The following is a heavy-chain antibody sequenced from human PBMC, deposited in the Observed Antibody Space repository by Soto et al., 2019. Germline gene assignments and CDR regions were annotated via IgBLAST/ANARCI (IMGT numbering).Heavy chain of an antibody. V-gene: IGHV4-4*02. D-gene: IGHD4-17*01. Sequence: QVQLQESGPGLVKPSGTLSLTCAVSSGSISSSNWWSWVRQPPGKGLEWIGEIYHSGSTNYNPSLKSRVTISVDKSKYQFSLKLSSVTAADTAVYYCARARDDYGDTNWFDPWGQGTLVTVSS. CDR1: SGSISSSNW. J-gene: IGHJ5*02. CDR3: ARARDDYGDTNWFDP. CDR2: IYHSGST.